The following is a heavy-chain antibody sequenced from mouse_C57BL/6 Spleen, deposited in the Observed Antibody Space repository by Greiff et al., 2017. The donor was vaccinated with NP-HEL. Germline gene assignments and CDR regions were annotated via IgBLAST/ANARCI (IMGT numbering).Heavy chain of an antibody. CDR2: IYPGSGST. Sequence: QVQLQQPGAELVKPGASVKMSCKASGYTFTSYWITWVKQRPGQGLEWIGDIYPGSGSTNYNEKFKSKATLTVDTSSSTAYMQISSLTSEDSAVYYCARRGFYYYGSSSRYAMDYWGQGTSVTVSS. J-gene: IGHJ4*01. D-gene: IGHD1-1*01. V-gene: IGHV1-55*01. CDR1: GYTFTSYW. CDR3: ARRGFYYYGSSSRYAMDY.